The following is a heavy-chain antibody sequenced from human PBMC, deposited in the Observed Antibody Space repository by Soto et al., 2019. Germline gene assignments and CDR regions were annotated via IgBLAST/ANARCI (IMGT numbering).Heavy chain of an antibody. J-gene: IGHJ4*02. V-gene: IGHV3-23*05. CDR3: PKYTPTEHLGDY. CDR1: GFTFSNYA. CDR2: LDKSGYST. Sequence: GGSLRLSCAASGFTFSNYAMAWVRQAPGKGLEWVSGLDKSGYSTYYVGSVKGRFTISRDNSRNTLYLQMNRLTAGDTAVYYCPKYTPTEHLGDYLGQGTLVTVSS. D-gene: IGHD2-2*02.